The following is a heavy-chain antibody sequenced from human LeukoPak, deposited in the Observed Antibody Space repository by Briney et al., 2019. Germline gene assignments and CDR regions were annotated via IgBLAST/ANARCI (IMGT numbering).Heavy chain of an antibody. J-gene: IGHJ3*02. D-gene: IGHD6-19*01. CDR3: AGYSSGWFGAFHI. Sequence: PGGSLRLSCAASGFTFSDYYMNWIRQAPGKGLEWISYISSSGGTIYYADSVKGRFTISRDNAKNSLHLQMNSLRAEDTAVYYCAGYSSGWFGAFHIWGQGTMVTVSS. CDR2: ISSSGGTI. CDR1: GFTFSDYY. V-gene: IGHV3-11*04.